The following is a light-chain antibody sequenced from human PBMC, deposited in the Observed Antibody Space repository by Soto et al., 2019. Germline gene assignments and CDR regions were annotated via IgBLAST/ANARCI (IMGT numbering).Light chain of an antibody. CDR3: QQYYNYST. Sequence: DLQITQSPSTLPAHVGQRVNITFRSSQTISSWLAWYQQKPGKAPDLLIYDASRLAGGVPSRFSGSESGTEFTLTIGSLKPDDFATYFCQQYYNYSTFGQGTKVDIK. V-gene: IGKV1-5*01. J-gene: IGKJ1*01. CDR1: QTISSW. CDR2: DAS.